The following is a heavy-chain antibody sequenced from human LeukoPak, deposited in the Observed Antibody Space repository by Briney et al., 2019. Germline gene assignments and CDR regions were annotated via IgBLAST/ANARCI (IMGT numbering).Heavy chain of an antibody. CDR2: ISGSGGST. J-gene: IGHJ4*02. CDR1: GFSFSNYA. V-gene: IGHV3-23*01. D-gene: IGHD6-13*01. CDR3: AKNDRSDSTWPFDY. Sequence: GGSLRLSCAASGFSFSNYAMSWVRQAPGKGLEWVSGISGSGGSTYHADSAKGRFTISRDNSKSTLFLQMNSLRAEDTAVYYCAKNDRSDSTWPFDYWGQGTLVTVSS.